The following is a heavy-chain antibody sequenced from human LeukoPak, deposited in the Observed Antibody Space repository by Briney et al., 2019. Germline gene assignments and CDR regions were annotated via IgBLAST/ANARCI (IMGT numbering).Heavy chain of an antibody. CDR3: ARDRSGGSCHGCNWFDP. D-gene: IGHD2-15*01. Sequence: GGSLRLSCAASGFTFSSYWMSWVRQAPGKGLEWVANIKQDGSEKYYVDSVKGRFTISRDNAKNSLYLQMNSLRAEDTAVYYCARDRSGGSCHGCNWFDPWGQGTLVTVSS. J-gene: IGHJ5*02. V-gene: IGHV3-7*01. CDR2: IKQDGSEK. CDR1: GFTFSSYW.